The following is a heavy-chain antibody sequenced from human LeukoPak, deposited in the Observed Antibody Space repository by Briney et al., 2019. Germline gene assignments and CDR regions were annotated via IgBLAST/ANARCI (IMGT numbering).Heavy chain of an antibody. CDR2: IIPIFGTA. CDR3: TMVRGVTGRYYFDY. J-gene: IGHJ4*02. Sequence: SVKVSCKASGGTFSSYAISWVRQALGQGLEWMGGIIPIFGTANYAQKFQGRVTITTDESTSTAYMELSSLRSEDTAVYYCTMVRGVTGRYYFDYWGQGTLVTVSS. CDR1: GGTFSSYA. D-gene: IGHD3-10*01. V-gene: IGHV1-69*05.